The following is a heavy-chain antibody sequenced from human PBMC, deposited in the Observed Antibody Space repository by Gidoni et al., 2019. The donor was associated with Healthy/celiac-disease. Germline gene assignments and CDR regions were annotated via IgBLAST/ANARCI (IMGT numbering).Heavy chain of an antibody. D-gene: IGHD4-17*01. Sequence: EVQLVESGGGLVQPGRSLRLSSAAPGFTFDDYAMHWVRQAPGKGVEWVSGISWNSGSIGYADSVKGRFTISRDNAKNSLYLQMNSLRAEDTALYYCAKDISYGDYEYYFDYWGQGTLVTVSS. CDR1: GFTFDDYA. CDR3: AKDISYGDYEYYFDY. V-gene: IGHV3-9*01. J-gene: IGHJ4*02. CDR2: ISWNSGSI.